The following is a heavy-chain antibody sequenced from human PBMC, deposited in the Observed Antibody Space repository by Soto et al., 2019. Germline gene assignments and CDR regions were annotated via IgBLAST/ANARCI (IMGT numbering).Heavy chain of an antibody. CDR3: ARDVVVTAIYVTYYYGMDV. CDR2: INSDGSST. V-gene: IGHV3-74*01. Sequence: SLRLSCAASGFTFSSYWMHWVRQAPGKGLVWVSRINSDGSSTSYADSVKGRFTISRDNAKNTLYLQMNSLRAEDTAVYYCARDVVVTAIYVTYYYGMDVWGQGTTVTVSS. CDR1: GFTFSSYW. J-gene: IGHJ6*02. D-gene: IGHD2-21*02.